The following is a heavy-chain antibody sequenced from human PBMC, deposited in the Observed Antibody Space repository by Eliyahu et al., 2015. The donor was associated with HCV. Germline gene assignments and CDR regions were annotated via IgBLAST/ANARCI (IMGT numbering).Heavy chain of an antibody. D-gene: IGHD6-19*01. CDR1: GFXXXTYG. CDR2: ISYDGSNK. V-gene: IGHV3-30*03. Sequence: QVQLVESGGGVVQPGRSLRLSCAASGFXXXTYGMHWVRQAPGKGLEWVAIISYDGSNKYYADSVKGRFTISRDNSKNTLFLQMNSLTTEDTAVYFCARNGWYGDYWGQGTLVTVSS. J-gene: IGHJ4*02. CDR3: ARNGWYGDY.